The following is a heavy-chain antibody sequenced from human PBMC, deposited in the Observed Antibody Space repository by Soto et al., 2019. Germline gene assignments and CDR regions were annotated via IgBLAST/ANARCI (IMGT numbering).Heavy chain of an antibody. D-gene: IGHD2-15*01. CDR3: ARLGYCSGGRCYSDSAFDI. J-gene: IGHJ3*02. CDR1: GGSISSGDYY. Sequence: PSETLSLTCTVSGGSISSGDYYWSWIRQPPWKGLEWIGSFYHSGSTYYNPSLKSRVTISVDTSKNQFSLELSSVTAADTAVYYCARLGYCSGGRCYSDSAFDIWGQGXMVTVSS. CDR2: FYHSGST. V-gene: IGHV4-39*07.